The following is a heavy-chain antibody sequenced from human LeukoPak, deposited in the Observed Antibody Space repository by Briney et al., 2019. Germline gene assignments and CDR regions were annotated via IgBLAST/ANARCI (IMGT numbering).Heavy chain of an antibody. V-gene: IGHV1-69*05. D-gene: IGHD3-10*01. CDR1: GGTFSSYA. Sequence: ASVKVSCKASGGTFSSYAISWVRQAPGQGLEWMGGIIPIFGTANYAQKFQGRVTITRDTSASTAYMGLSSLRSEDTAVYYCARRGYGSGSSFDYWGQGTLVTVSS. J-gene: IGHJ4*02. CDR3: ARRGYGSGSSFDY. CDR2: IIPIFGTA.